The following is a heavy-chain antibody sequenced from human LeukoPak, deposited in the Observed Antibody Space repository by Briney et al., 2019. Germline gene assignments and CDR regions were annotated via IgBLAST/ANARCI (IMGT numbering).Heavy chain of an antibody. J-gene: IGHJ5*02. V-gene: IGHV1-18*01. Sequence: GASVEVSCKASGYTFGIYGISWVRQAPGQGLEWMAWISPYDGDTNYAQKFEGRVTITTETSTNTAYMELRSLRSDDTAIYYCARDYCTRGGDCYKEDLFDPWGQGTLVTVSA. CDR3: ARDYCTRGGDCYKEDLFDP. CDR2: ISPYDGDT. CDR1: GYTFGIYG. D-gene: IGHD2-21*02.